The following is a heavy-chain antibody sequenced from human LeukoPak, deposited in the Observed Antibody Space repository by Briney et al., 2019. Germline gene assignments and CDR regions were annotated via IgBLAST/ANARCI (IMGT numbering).Heavy chain of an antibody. CDR2: IASGSNSI. V-gene: IGHV3-48*01. J-gene: IGHJ6*02. Sequence: GGSLRLSCAASGFTFNNYGMSWVRQAPGKGLEWVSYIASGSNSIYYAGSVKGRFTISRDNAENSLYLQMNSLRAEDTAVYYCARDVGFGYFYYYGMDVWGQGTTVTVSS. D-gene: IGHD3-16*01. CDR3: ARDVGFGYFYYYGMDV. CDR1: GFTFNNYG.